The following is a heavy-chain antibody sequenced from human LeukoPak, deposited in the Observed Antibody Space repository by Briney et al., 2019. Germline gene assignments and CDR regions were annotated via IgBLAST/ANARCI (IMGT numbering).Heavy chain of an antibody. CDR3: ARDVGARRNDY. V-gene: IGHV4-61*01. D-gene: IGHD1-26*01. CDR2: LSHGGST. Sequence: PSETLSLTCAVSGVSVGSNNYYWTWIRQSPGRGLEWIGSLSHGGSTNYNPSLKSRVTISVDTSKNQFSLKLSSVTAADTAVYYCARDVGARRNDYWGQGTLVTVSS. J-gene: IGHJ4*02. CDR1: GVSVGSNNYY.